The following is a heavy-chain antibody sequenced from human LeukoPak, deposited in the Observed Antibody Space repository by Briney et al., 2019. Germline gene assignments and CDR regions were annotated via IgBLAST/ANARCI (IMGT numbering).Heavy chain of an antibody. CDR1: GASISSYY. Sequence: PSETLSLTCTVSGASISSYYWSWIRQPAGKVLEWIGRIYTSGSTNYNPSLKSRVTMSVDTSKNQFSLKLSSVTAADTAVYYCAREREDIKLMLYAYYFDYWGQGTLVTVSS. V-gene: IGHV4-4*07. D-gene: IGHD2-8*01. CDR3: AREREDIKLMLYAYYFDY. CDR2: IYTSGST. J-gene: IGHJ4*02.